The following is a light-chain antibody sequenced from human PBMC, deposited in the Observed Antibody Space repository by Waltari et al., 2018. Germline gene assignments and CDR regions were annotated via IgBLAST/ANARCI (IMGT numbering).Light chain of an antibody. Sequence: EIVLTQSPGTLSLSPGERAIVSCRASQSVGRTLAWYQQKPRQAPRLLSYGASNRATGIPDRFIGSGFGTEFSLTISGLEPEDSAVYYCQHYLRLPVAFGQGTKVEIK. CDR1: QSVGRT. V-gene: IGKV3-20*01. CDR2: GAS. J-gene: IGKJ1*01. CDR3: QHYLRLPVA.